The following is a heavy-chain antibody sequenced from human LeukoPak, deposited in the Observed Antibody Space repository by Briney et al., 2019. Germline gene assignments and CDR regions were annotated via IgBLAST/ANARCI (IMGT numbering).Heavy chain of an antibody. J-gene: IGHJ4*02. V-gene: IGHV3-9*01. CDR2: ISWNSGSI. Sequence: GGSLRLSCRASGFTFDDYAMHWVRQAPGKGLEWVSGISWNSGSIGYTDSVKGRFTISRDNAKNSLCLQMNSLRAEDTALYYCASSSTTWGFDYWGQGTLVTVSS. CDR1: GFTFDDYA. D-gene: IGHD2-2*01. CDR3: ASSSTTWGFDY.